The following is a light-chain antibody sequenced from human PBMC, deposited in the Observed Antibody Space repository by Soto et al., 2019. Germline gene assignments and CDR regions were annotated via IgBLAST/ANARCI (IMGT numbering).Light chain of an antibody. Sequence: EIVLTQSPGTLSLSPGERVTLSCRASQSVPSSCLAWYQQKPGQAPRLLIYDASSRATGIPDRFSGSESGTDFTLTISRLEPEDFAVYYCHQYGSSPLTFGGGTKVGIK. V-gene: IGKV3-20*01. CDR2: DAS. CDR3: HQYGSSPLT. J-gene: IGKJ4*01. CDR1: QSVPSSC.